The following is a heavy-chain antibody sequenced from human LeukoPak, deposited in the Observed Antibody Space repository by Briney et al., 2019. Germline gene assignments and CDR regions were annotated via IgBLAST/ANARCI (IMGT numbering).Heavy chain of an antibody. CDR3: ARTLTCGGDCYVFDY. D-gene: IGHD2-21*02. J-gene: IGHJ4*02. V-gene: IGHV4-34*01. Sequence: PSETLSLTCAVYGGSFSGYYWSWIRQPPGKGLEWIGEINHSGSTNYNPSLKSRVTISVDTSKNQFSLKLSSVTAADTAVYYCARTLTCGGDCYVFDYWGQGTLVTVSS. CDR2: INHSGST. CDR1: GGSFSGYY.